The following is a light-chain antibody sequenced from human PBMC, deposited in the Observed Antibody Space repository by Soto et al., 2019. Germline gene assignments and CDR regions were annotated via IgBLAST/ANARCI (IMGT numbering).Light chain of an antibody. V-gene: IGKV3-15*01. CDR2: GAS. Sequence: DIVMTQSPDSLTVSLAPGERVTLSCRASQSVDINLAWYQQKPGQAPRLLIYGASTRAIDMPGRFSGRGSGTEFTLTISSLQSEDFAVYYCQQYRNWPRTFGQGTKVDI. CDR3: QQYRNWPRT. J-gene: IGKJ1*01. CDR1: QSVDIN.